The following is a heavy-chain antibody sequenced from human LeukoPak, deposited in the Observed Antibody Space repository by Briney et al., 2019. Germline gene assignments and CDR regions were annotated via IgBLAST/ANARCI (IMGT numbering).Heavy chain of an antibody. Sequence: ASVKISCKASGYTFTGYYMHWVRQAPGQGLEWMGWINPNSGGTNYAQKFRGRVTMTRDTSISTAYMELSRLRSDDTAVHYCARGRSYHDSSGYYGGPTYWGQGTLVTVSS. D-gene: IGHD3-22*01. CDR1: GYTFTGYY. CDR2: INPNSGGT. J-gene: IGHJ4*02. CDR3: ARGRSYHDSSGYYGGPTY. V-gene: IGHV1-2*02.